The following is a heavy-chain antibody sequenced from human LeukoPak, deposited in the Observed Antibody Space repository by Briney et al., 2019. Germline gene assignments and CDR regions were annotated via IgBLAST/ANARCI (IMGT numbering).Heavy chain of an antibody. CDR1: GFTFSSYA. Sequence: GGSLRLSCAASGFTFSSYAMSRVRQAPGKGLEWVSSISNSGGRTFYTDSVKGRFTISRDNSKNTLYLQMNSLRAEDTAVYYCARGAGEQLVRYYYYGMDVWGQGTTVTVSS. D-gene: IGHD6-6*01. J-gene: IGHJ6*02. V-gene: IGHV3-23*01. CDR2: ISNSGGRT. CDR3: ARGAGEQLVRYYYYGMDV.